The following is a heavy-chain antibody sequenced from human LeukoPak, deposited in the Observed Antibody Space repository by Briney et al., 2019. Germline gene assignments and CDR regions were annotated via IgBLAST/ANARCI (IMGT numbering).Heavy chain of an antibody. CDR1: GFTFSSYA. V-gene: IGHV3-15*01. J-gene: IGHJ4*02. CDR2: IKSKTDGGTT. D-gene: IGHD4-17*01. Sequence: GGSLRLSCAASGFTFSSYAMSWVRQAPGKGLEWVGRIKSKTDGGTTDYAAPVKGRFTISRDDSKNTLYLQMNSLKTEDTAVYYCTTDGPDDYGDGNYWGQGTLVTVSS. CDR3: TTDGPDDYGDGNY.